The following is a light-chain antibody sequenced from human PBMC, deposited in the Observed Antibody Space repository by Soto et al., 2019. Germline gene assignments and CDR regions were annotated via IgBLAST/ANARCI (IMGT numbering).Light chain of an antibody. CDR1: QSVSSY. J-gene: IGKJ3*01. Sequence: EIVLTQSPATLSLSPGERATLSCRASQSVSSYLAWYQQKPGQAPRLLIYDASNRATGIPAKFSGSGSGTDFTLTISGLEPEDLAVYYGQQRINWPFTFGPGTKVDLK. CDR3: QQRINWPFT. V-gene: IGKV3-11*01. CDR2: DAS.